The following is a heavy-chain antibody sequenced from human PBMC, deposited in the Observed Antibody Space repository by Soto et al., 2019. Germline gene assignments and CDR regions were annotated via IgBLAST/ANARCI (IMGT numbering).Heavy chain of an antibody. V-gene: IGHV2-5*02. J-gene: IGHJ4*02. CDR2: IYWDDDK. D-gene: IGHD3-16*01. CDR3: AQFGVPPGRFDY. CDR1: GFSLSTSGVG. Sequence: SGPTLVNPTQTLTLTCTFSGFSLSTSGVGVGWIRQPPGRALEWLALIYWDDDKRYSPSLKSRLTITKYTSKNQVVLTMTNMDPVDTATYYCAQFGVPPGRFDYWGQGALVTVSS.